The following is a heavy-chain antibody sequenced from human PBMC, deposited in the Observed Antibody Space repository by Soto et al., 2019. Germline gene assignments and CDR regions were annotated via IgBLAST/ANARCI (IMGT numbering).Heavy chain of an antibody. CDR3: ARARQRITMVRGPSMDGMDV. CDR1: GYTFTSYY. CDR2: INPSGGST. V-gene: IGHV1-46*01. Sequence: ASGEVSCKASGYTFTSYYMHWVRQAPGQGLEWMGIINPSGGSTSYAQKFQGRVTMTRDTSTSTVYMELSSLRSEDTAVYYCARARQRITMVRGPSMDGMDVWGQGTTVTVSS. J-gene: IGHJ6*02. D-gene: IGHD3-10*01.